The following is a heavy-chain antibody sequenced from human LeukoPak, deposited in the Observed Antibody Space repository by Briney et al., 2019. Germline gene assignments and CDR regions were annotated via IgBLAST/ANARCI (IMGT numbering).Heavy chain of an antibody. CDR3: ARDRGVVGNYDY. V-gene: IGHV3-7*05. Sequence: GGSLRLSCAASGFTFSTYWMSWVRQAPGKGLEWEANIKEDGSERYHVDSVKGRFTISRDNAKNSLYLQMNSLRADDTAVYYCARDRGVVGNYDYWGQGTLVTVSS. CDR1: GFTFSTYW. CDR2: IKEDGSER. J-gene: IGHJ4*02. D-gene: IGHD1-26*01.